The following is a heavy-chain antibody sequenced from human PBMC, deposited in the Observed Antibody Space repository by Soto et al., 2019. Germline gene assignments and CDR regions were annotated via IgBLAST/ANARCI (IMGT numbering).Heavy chain of an antibody. J-gene: IGHJ4*02. CDR3: ERPNSRGEWAAWY. V-gene: IGHV4-61*01. Sequence: SETLSLTCTVSGDSVSSGSYCWNWIRQSPGKGLEWIGYIYYSGTTNYNPSLKSRVTLSVDTSKNQFSLNLGSVSAADTAVYYSERPNSRGEWAAWYWGPGILLTVSS. CDR2: IYYSGTT. D-gene: IGHD3-22*01. CDR1: GDSVSSGSYC.